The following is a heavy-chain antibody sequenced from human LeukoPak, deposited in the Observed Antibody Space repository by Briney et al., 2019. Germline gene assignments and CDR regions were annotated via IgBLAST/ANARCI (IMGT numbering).Heavy chain of an antibody. CDR1: GYSFTSHW. Sequence: GESLKISCKGSGYSFTSHWIGWVRQMSGKGLEWMGIIYPSDSDTRYSPSYQGQDTISADKSISTAYLQWSSLKASDTAMYYCASAIAVAGPDAFDIWGQGTMVTVSS. D-gene: IGHD6-19*01. CDR3: ASAIAVAGPDAFDI. CDR2: IYPSDSDT. V-gene: IGHV5-51*01. J-gene: IGHJ3*02.